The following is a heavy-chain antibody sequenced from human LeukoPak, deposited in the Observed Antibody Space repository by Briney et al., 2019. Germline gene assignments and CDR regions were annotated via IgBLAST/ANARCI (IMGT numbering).Heavy chain of an antibody. V-gene: IGHV4-39*07. J-gene: IGHJ4*02. Sequence: SETLSLTCTVSGGSIATNAYLWAWIRQPPGRGLEWIASIFYSGSTHYHPSLKSRVTISRDTSKNQFSLNLNSVTAADTAVYYCATDTGYSGGEFFEYWGQGSLVTVSS. CDR1: GGSIATNAYL. CDR2: IFYSGST. D-gene: IGHD3-16*01. CDR3: ATDTGYSGGEFFEY.